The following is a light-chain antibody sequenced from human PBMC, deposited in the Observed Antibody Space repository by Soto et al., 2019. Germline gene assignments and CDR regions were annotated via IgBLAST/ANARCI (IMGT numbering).Light chain of an antibody. J-gene: IGKJ2*01. CDR2: GAS. CDR1: QSLSSN. V-gene: IGKV3-15*01. Sequence: EIVMTQSPATLSVSPGERATLSCRDSQSLSSNLAWYQQKPGQAPRLLFYGASTRATDIPARFSGSGSGTDFTLTISSLQSEDFAVYYCQQSNNWPYTFGLGTKLEIK. CDR3: QQSNNWPYT.